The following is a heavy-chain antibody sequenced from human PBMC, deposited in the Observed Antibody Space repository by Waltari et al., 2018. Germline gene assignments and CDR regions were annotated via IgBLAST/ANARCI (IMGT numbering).Heavy chain of an antibody. CDR3: VRDPSSADNPLFMEQGAAFDY. CDR2: FHPRGGSS. D-gene: IGHD3-3*01. Sequence: GQGLEWMGIFHPRGGSSDYGQNFQGRVTMTTDSSTSTVYMELSSLRSDDTAVYYCVRDPSSADNPLFMEQGAAFDYWGQGTLVTVSS. J-gene: IGHJ4*02. V-gene: IGHV1-46*01.